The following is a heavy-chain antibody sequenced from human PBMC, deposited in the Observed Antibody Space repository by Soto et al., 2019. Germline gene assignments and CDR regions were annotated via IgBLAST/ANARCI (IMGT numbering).Heavy chain of an antibody. Sequence: ASVKVSCKASGYTFSDYYMHWVRQAPGQGLEWMGWINPNSGGTNYAQKFQGRVTMTRDTSISTAYMELGGLSSVDTALYYCARDQVLYSSSSRLPPGPIEYWGQGTPVTVSS. D-gene: IGHD6-6*01. J-gene: IGHJ4*02. V-gene: IGHV1-2*02. CDR1: GYTFSDYY. CDR3: ARDQVLYSSSSRLPPGPIEY. CDR2: INPNSGGT.